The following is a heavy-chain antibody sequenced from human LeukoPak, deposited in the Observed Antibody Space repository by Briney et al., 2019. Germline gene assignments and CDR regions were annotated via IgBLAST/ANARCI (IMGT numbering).Heavy chain of an antibody. CDR1: GFTFSDYY. V-gene: IGHV3-11*01. J-gene: IGHJ4*02. CDR2: ISGRGTTI. Sequence: GGSLRLSRAASGFTFSDYYMSWIRQAPGKGLEWVSYISGRGTTIYYADSVKGRFTISRYNAKNSLYLQMNSLRAEDTAVYYCARGGYDSDGFPYYWGQGTLVTVSS. D-gene: IGHD5-12*01. CDR3: ARGGYDSDGFPYY.